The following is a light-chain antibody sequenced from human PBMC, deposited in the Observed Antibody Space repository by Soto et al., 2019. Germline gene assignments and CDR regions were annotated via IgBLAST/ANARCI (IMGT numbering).Light chain of an antibody. CDR3: QQTYSAPYT. CDR1: QSISSS. J-gene: IGKJ2*01. CDR2: AAS. V-gene: IGKV1-39*01. Sequence: DIQMTQSPSSLSASVGDRITITCRASQSISSSLNWYQQKPGQAPNFLIYAASNLQSGVPSRFSGSGSGTDFTLTISSLQPEDFATYYCQQTYSAPYTFGQGTKLEIK.